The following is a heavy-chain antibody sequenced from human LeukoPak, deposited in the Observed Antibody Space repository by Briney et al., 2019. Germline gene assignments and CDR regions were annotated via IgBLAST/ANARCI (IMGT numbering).Heavy chain of an antibody. CDR1: GDSLSNYY. CDR2: IYYSGST. CDR3: ARIGFGVASYSFDI. J-gene: IGHJ3*02. D-gene: IGHD3-10*01. V-gene: IGHV4-59*01. Sequence: SETLSLTCTVSGDSLSNYYWSWIRQTPGKGLEWIGYIYYSGSTNYNPSLKSRVTISLFTSQNQFSLKLSSVTAADTAVYYCARIGFGVASYSFDIWGQGTVVTVSS.